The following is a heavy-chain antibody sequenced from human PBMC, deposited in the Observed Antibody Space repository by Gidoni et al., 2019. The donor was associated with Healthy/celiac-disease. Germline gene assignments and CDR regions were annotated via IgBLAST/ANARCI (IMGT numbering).Heavy chain of an antibody. V-gene: IGHV1-46*01. Sequence: QVQLVQSGAEVKKPGAAVKVSCKASGYTFTSYYMHWVRQAPGQGLEWMGIINPSGGSTSYAQKFQGRVTMTRDTYTSTVYMELSSLRSEDTAVYYCAGGYCTNGVCYRLNVWGQGTTVTVSS. CDR2: INPSGGST. CDR1: GYTFTSYY. D-gene: IGHD2-8*01. CDR3: AGGYCTNGVCYRLNV. J-gene: IGHJ6*02.